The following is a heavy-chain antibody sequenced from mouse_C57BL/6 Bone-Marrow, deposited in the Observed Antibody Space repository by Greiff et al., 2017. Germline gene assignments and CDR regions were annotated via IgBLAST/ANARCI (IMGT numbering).Heavy chain of an antibody. J-gene: IGHJ1*03. D-gene: IGHD2-4*01. CDR3: ARSDYDYEYV. Sequence: VQLQQSGAELAKPGASVKLSCKASGYTFTSYWMHWVKQRPGQGLEWIGYINPSSGYTKYNQKFKDKAPLTADKSSSTAYMQLSSLTYEDSAVYYCARSDYDYEYVWGTGTTVTVSS. CDR1: GYTFTSYW. V-gene: IGHV1-7*01. CDR2: INPSSGYT.